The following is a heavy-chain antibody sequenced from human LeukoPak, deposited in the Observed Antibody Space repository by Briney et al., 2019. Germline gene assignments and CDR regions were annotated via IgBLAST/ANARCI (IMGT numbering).Heavy chain of an antibody. CDR1: GGSFSGYY. V-gene: IGHV4-34*01. CDR2: INHSGST. J-gene: IGHJ3*02. Sequence: SETLSLTCAVYGGSFSGYYWSWIRQPPGKGLEWIGEINHSGSTNYNPSLKSRVTISVDTSKNQFSLKLSSVTAADTAVYYCARRRRVVPVFDIWGQGTMVTVSS. D-gene: IGHD2-21*01. CDR3: ARRRRVVPVFDI.